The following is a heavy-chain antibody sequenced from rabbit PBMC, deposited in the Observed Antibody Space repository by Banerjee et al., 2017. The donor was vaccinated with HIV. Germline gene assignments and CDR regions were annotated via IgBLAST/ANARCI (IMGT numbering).Heavy chain of an antibody. CDR3: ARDNDISGVTFNL. D-gene: IGHD4-1*01. CDR2: IVAGSDGMT. Sequence: QSLEESGGDLVKPGASLTLTCTASGFSFSSSYYMYWVRQAPRKGLEWIACIVAGSDGMTYYASWAKGRFTISKTSSTTVTLQMTSLTAADTATYFCARDNDISGVTFNLWGQGTLVTVS. V-gene: IGHV1S40*01. J-gene: IGHJ4*01. CDR1: GFSFSSSYY.